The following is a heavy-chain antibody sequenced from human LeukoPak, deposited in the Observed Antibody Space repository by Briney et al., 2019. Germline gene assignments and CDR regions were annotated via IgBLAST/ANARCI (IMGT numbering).Heavy chain of an antibody. CDR2: MNPNSGNT. CDR1: GYTFTSYD. D-gene: IGHD1-1*01. CDR3: ARVGAGTTSDY. J-gene: IGHJ4*02. V-gene: IGHV1-8*01. Sequence: AASVKVSCKASGYTFTSYDINWVRQATGQGLEWMGWMNPNSGNTGYAQKFQGRVTMTRNTSISTAYMELSRLRSDDTAVYYCARVGAGTTSDYWGQGTLVTVSS.